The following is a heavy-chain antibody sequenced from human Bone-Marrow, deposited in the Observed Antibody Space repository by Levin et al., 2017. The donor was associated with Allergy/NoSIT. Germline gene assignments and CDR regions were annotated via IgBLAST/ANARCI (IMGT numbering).Heavy chain of an antibody. J-gene: IGHJ4*02. CDR3: AKESWGGTVAGLDY. CDR1: GFTFDDYA. D-gene: IGHD6-19*01. CDR2: ISWNSGSI. V-gene: IGHV3-9*01. Sequence: GGSLRLSCAASGFTFDDYAMHWVRQAPGKGLEWVSGISWNSGSIGYADSVKGRFTISRDNAKNSLYLQMNSLRAEDTALYYCAKESWGGTVAGLDYWGQGTLVTVSS.